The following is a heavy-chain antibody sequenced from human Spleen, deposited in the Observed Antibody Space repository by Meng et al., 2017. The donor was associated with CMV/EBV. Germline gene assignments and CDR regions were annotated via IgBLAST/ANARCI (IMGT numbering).Heavy chain of an antibody. CDR3: VRCRSEREVPGAIPGLDP. CDR1: EFTFSSFS. V-gene: IGHV3-21*01. CDR2: ISTSGSYI. Sequence: GGSLRLSCAASEFTFSSFSMTWVRQAPGKGLEWVSSISTSGSYIYYADSVKGRFTISRDNAKNSLYLQMNSLRAEDTAVYYCVRCRSEREVPGAIPGLDPWGQGTLVTVSS. J-gene: IGHJ5*02. D-gene: IGHD2-2*01.